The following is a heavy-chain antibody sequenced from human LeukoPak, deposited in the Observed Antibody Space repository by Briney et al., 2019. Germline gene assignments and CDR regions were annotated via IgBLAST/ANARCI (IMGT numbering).Heavy chain of an antibody. V-gene: IGHV4-39*02. Sequence: KPSETLSLTCTVSGGSISRSTYYWAWIRQPPGKGLEWIGSVYYGRSPYFNPSLESRATISVDTSKNHFSLKMSSVTAADTAVYYCARSSGTGTFSYWGQGTLVTVSS. CDR1: GGSISRSTYY. CDR3: ARSSGTGTFSY. CDR2: VYYGRSP. J-gene: IGHJ4*02. D-gene: IGHD6-25*01.